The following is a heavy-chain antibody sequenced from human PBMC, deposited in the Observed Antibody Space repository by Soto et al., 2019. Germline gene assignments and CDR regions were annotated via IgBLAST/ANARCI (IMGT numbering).Heavy chain of an antibody. J-gene: IGHJ4*02. V-gene: IGHV3-64*01. CDR2: ISSNGCTT. CDR3: VRRVSGNYDY. CDR1: GFTFSSYD. D-gene: IGHD1-7*01. Sequence: EVLLAESGGGMVQPGGSLRLSCVASGFTFSSYDMHWVRQAPGKGLEYVSSISSNGCTTYYGNSVKGRFTISRDNSKNTLYLQMGSLRAEDMAVYYCVRRVSGNYDYWGQGTLVTVSS.